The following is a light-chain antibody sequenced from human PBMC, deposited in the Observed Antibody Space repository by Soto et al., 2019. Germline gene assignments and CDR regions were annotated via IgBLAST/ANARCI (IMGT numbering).Light chain of an antibody. CDR2: SNN. Sequence: QSVLTQPPSVSGAPGQRVTISCTGTSSIIGAGYDVHWYQQLPGKAPTLLIYSNNDRPSGVPDRFSGSKSGTSASLAITGLQADDEADYYCHSYDSSLSAVVFGGGTKLTVL. J-gene: IGLJ3*02. CDR1: SSIIGAGYD. CDR3: HSYDSSLSAVV. V-gene: IGLV1-40*01.